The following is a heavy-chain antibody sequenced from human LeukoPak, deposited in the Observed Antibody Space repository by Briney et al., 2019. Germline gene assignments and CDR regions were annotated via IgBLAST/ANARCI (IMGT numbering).Heavy chain of an antibody. CDR2: IYPGDSDT. D-gene: IGHD6-19*01. J-gene: IGHJ3*02. CDR1: GYSFASYW. CDR3: ARPSLHTPSYSSGWYFGAFDI. V-gene: IGHV5-51*01. Sequence: GASLKISCKGSGYSFASYWIGWVRPMPGKGLEWMGIIYPGDSDTRYSPSFQDQVTISADKSISTAYLQWSSLKASDTAMYYCARPSLHTPSYSSGWYFGAFDIWGQGTMVTVSS.